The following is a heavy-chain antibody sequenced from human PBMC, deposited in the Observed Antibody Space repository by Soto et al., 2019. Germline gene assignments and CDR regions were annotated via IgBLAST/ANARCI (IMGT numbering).Heavy chain of an antibody. CDR1: GFIFSNYW. V-gene: IGHV3-7*03. Sequence: EVQLVESGGGSVQPGGSLRLSCTTSGFIFSNYWMTWVRQAPGKGLEWVANINQDGSVKYYVDSVKGRFTVSRDNAKNSVYLQMNSLRDEETAVYYCARIGYSSSSLDYWGQGTLVKVSS. D-gene: IGHD6-6*01. CDR3: ARIGYSSSSLDY. CDR2: INQDGSVK. J-gene: IGHJ4*02.